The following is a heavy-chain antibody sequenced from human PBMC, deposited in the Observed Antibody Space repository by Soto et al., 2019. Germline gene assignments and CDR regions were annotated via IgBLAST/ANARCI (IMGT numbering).Heavy chain of an antibody. CDR1: GGTFSSYA. Sequence: QVQLVQSGAEVKKPGSSVKVSCKASGGTFSSYAISWVRQAPGQGLEWMGGIIPISGTANYAQKFQGRVTMTADESTSTAYMEMSSLRSKDRAVYYCARSQGSSTSLEIYYYYYYGMDVWGQGTMVTVSS. CDR2: IIPISGTA. V-gene: IGHV1-69*01. CDR3: ARSQGSSTSLEIYYYYYYGMDV. D-gene: IGHD2-2*01. J-gene: IGHJ6*02.